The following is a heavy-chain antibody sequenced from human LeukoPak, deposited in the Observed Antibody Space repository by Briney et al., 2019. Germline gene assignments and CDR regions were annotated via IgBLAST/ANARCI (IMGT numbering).Heavy chain of an antibody. Sequence: GASVKVSCRASGYTFIGYYMHWVRQAPGQGLEWMGWINPNSGGTNYAQKFQGRVTMTRDTSISTAYMELSRLRSDDTAVYYCARDFPSGSYADWGQGTLVTVSP. D-gene: IGHD1-26*01. V-gene: IGHV1-2*02. CDR2: INPNSGGT. CDR3: ARDFPSGSYAD. CDR1: GYTFIGYY. J-gene: IGHJ4*02.